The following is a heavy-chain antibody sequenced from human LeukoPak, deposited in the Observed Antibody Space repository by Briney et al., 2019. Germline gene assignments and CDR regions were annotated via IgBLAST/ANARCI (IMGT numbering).Heavy chain of an antibody. V-gene: IGHV3-64D*06. CDR2: INSNGGST. J-gene: IGHJ6*02. D-gene: IGHD4-11*01. Sequence: PGGSLRLSCSASGFAFNNYARHWVRQAPGKGLEYVAGINSNGGSTFYADSVKGRFTMSGDNSKNTLYLQMSSLRAEDTAVYYCVKGTSNKYYYYEMHVWGQGTTVTVSS. CDR3: VKGTSNKYYYYEMHV. CDR1: GFAFNNYA.